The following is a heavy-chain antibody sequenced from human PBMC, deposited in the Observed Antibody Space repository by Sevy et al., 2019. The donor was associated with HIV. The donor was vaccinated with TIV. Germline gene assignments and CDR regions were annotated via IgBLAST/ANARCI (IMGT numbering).Heavy chain of an antibody. D-gene: IGHD3-22*01. J-gene: IGHJ6*03. CDR3: ARLNYYYDSSGYYSLRGYYYYYMDV. CDR2: IYYSGST. Sequence: SETLSLTCTVSGGSISSYYWSWIRQPPGKGLEWIGYIYYSGSTNYNPSLKSRVTISVDTSKNQFSLKLSSVTAADTAVYYCARLNYYYDSSGYYSLRGYYYYYMDVWGKGTTVTVSS. CDR1: GGSISSYY. V-gene: IGHV4-59*01.